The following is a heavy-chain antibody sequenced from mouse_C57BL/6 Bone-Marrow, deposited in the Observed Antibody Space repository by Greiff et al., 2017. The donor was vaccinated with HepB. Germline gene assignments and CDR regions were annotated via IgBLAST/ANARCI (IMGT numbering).Heavy chain of an antibody. J-gene: IGHJ4*01. CDR2: IYPGSGNT. CDR3: ARWGVWLRRRFYAMDY. CDR1: GYTFTDYY. V-gene: IGHV1-76*01. Sequence: QVQLKQSGAELVRPGASVKLSCKASGYTFTDYYINWVKQRPGQGLEWIARIYPGSGNTYYNEKFKGKATLTAEKSSSTAYMQLSSLTSEDSAVYFCARWGVWLRRRFYAMDYWGQGTSVTVSS. D-gene: IGHD2-2*01.